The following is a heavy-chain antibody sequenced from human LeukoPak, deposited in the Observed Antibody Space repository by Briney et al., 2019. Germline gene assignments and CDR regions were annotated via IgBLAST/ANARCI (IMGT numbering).Heavy chain of an antibody. CDR3: ARDRIAVAGTVLDY. V-gene: IGHV1-69*13. Sequence: GASVKVSCKASGGTFSSYAISWVRQAPGQGREWMGGIIPIFGTANYAQKFQGRVTITADESTSTAYMELSSLRSEDTAVYYCARDRIAVAGTVLDYWGQGTLVTVSS. J-gene: IGHJ4*02. D-gene: IGHD6-19*01. CDR1: GGTFSSYA. CDR2: IIPIFGTA.